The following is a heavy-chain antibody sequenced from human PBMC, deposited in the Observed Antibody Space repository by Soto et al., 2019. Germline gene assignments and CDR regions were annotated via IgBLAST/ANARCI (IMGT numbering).Heavy chain of an antibody. CDR2: ISPDNGNT. D-gene: IGHD5-12*01. CDR1: VYSFANYG. CDR3: ARALGYSGYAGMDV. J-gene: IGHJ6*02. Sequence: GASVKVSCKASVYSFANYGIHWVRQAPGQRLEWMGWISPDNGNTNYAQKLQGRVTMTTDTSTSTAYMELRSLRSDDTAVYYCARALGYSGYAGMDVWGQGTTVTVSS. V-gene: IGHV1-18*01.